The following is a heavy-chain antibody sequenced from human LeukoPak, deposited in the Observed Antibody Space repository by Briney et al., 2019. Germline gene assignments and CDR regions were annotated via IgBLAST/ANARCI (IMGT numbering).Heavy chain of an antibody. CDR3: AKGGYYERPWYFDY. CDR2: ISFDGTNK. V-gene: IGHV3-30*18. D-gene: IGHD3-22*01. CDR1: GFTFSHYA. J-gene: IGHJ4*02. Sequence: HPGGSLRLSCAASGFTFSHYALHWVRQAPGKGLEWVAVISFDGTNKFYADSVKGRFTISRDNSKNALYLQMNSLRAEGTAVYYCAKGGYYERPWYFDYWGQGTLVTVSS.